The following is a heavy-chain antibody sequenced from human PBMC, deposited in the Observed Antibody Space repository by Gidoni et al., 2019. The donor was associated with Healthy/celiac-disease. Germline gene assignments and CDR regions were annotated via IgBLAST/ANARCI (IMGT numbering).Heavy chain of an antibody. D-gene: IGHD1-26*01. CDR3: ARGGGSYRRAEYFQH. CDR2: INHSGST. CDR1: GGSFSGYY. V-gene: IGHV4-34*01. J-gene: IGHJ1*01. Sequence: QVQLQQWGAGLLKPSETLSLTCAVYGGSFSGYYWSWIRQPPGKGLEWIGEINHSGSTNYNPSLKSRVTISVDTSKNQFSLKLSSVTAADTAVYYCARGGGSYRRAEYFQHWGQGTLVTVSS.